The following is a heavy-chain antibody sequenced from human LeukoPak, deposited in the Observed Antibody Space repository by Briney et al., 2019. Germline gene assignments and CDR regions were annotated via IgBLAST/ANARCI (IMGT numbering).Heavy chain of an antibody. D-gene: IGHD1-14*01. CDR3: AREANPYAFDI. CDR2: ISSSSSTI. Sequence: GGSLRLSCAASGFTFSSYSMNWVRQAPGKGLEWVSYISSSSSTIYYADSVKGRFTISRDNAKNSLYLQMNSLRAEDTAVYYCAREANPYAFDIWGQGTMVTVSS. J-gene: IGHJ3*02. CDR1: GFTFSSYS. V-gene: IGHV3-48*01.